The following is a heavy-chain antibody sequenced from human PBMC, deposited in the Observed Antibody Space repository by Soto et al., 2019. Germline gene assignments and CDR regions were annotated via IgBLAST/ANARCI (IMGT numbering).Heavy chain of an antibody. CDR1: GYPFTHYG. CDR3: ARDQSFDRSYCYGIDV. J-gene: IGHJ6*02. CDR2: ISPFNGNT. V-gene: IGHV1-18*01. Sequence: QVQLVQSGAEVKKPGASVKVSGKSSGYPFTHYGITWVRQAPGQGPEWMGWISPFNGNTNYGQTLQGRVTLTTDTSTSTVYMELRSLRSDDTAVYYCARDQSFDRSYCYGIDVWGQGTTVTVSS. D-gene: IGHD3-10*01.